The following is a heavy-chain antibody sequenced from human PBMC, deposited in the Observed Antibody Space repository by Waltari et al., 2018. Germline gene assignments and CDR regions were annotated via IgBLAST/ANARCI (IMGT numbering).Heavy chain of an antibody. J-gene: IGHJ4*02. V-gene: IGHV1-2*04. CDR1: GYTFTGYY. D-gene: IGHD6-6*01. Sequence: QVQLVQSGAEVKKPGASVKVSCKASGYTFTGYYMPGGRQAPGQGLEWLGWINPNSGGTNYALKFQGWVTMTRDTSISTAYMELTRLKFDDTAVYYCARDRGSSSEEYFDYWGQGTLVTVSS. CDR3: ARDRGSSSEEYFDY. CDR2: INPNSGGT.